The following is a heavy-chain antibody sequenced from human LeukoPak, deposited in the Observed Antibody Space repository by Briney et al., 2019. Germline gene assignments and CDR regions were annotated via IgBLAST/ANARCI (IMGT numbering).Heavy chain of an antibody. Sequence: GGSLRLSCAASGFTFNNYAMSWVRQAPGMGLEWLSYVSGSGGATYYAPSVKGRFTISRDNSKNTVYLQMGSLRAEDTAVYYCAKNRGGTYKYYMDVWGNGTTVTVSS. CDR3: AKNRGGTYKYYMDV. CDR1: GFTFNNYA. J-gene: IGHJ6*03. V-gene: IGHV3-23*01. CDR2: VSGSGGAT. D-gene: IGHD1-1*01.